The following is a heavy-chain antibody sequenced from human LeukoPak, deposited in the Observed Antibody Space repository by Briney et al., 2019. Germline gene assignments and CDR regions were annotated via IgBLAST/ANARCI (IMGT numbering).Heavy chain of an antibody. CDR3: ARGTRRYYDSSGYYPDYYYYGMDV. CDR1: GYTFTGYY. V-gene: IGHV1-2*02. CDR2: INPNSGGK. Sequence: ASVTVSCKASGYTFTGYYMHWVRQAPGQGLEWMGWINPNSGGKNYAQKFQGRVTMTRDTSISTAYMELSRLRSDDTAVYYCARGTRRYYDSSGYYPDYYYYGMDVWGQGTTVTVSS. D-gene: IGHD3-22*01. J-gene: IGHJ6*02.